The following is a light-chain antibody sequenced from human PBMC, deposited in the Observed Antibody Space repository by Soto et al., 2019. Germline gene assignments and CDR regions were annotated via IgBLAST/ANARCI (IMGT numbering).Light chain of an antibody. J-gene: IGLJ2*01. Sequence: QSVLTQPPSASGTPGQRVTISCSGSSSNIGSNYVYWYQQLPGTAPKLLIYRNNQRPSGVPDRFSGSKSGTSASLAISGLRSEDEADYYCPAWDDSLSGRVVFVGGTKLTVL. V-gene: IGLV1-47*01. CDR2: RNN. CDR3: PAWDDSLSGRVV. CDR1: SSNIGSNY.